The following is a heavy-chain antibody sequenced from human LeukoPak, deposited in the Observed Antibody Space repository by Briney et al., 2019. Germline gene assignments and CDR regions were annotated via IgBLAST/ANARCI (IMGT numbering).Heavy chain of an antibody. V-gene: IGHV3-30*18. CDR2: ISYDGNNK. D-gene: IGHD3-22*01. J-gene: IGHJ3*02. Sequence: GRSLRLSCAASGFSFSNYGIHWVRQAPGKGLEWVAVISYDGNNKYYADSVKGRFTISRDNPKNTLYLQMNSLRAEDTAVYYCAKDRGGAYYESSVDIWGQGTMVTVSS. CDR1: GFSFSNYG. CDR3: AKDRGGAYYESSVDI.